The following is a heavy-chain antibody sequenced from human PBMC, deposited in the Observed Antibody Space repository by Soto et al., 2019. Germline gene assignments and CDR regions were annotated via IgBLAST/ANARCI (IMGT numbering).Heavy chain of an antibody. D-gene: IGHD2-21*02. CDR1: GGSISSYY. Sequence: SETLSLTCTVSGGSISSYYWSWIRQPPGKGLEWIGYIYYSASTNYSPSLKSRVTISVDTSKNQFSLNLSSVTAADTAVYYCARHLPYCGGDCYSIDYWGQGTLVTVS. CDR3: ARHLPYCGGDCYSIDY. V-gene: IGHV4-59*08. J-gene: IGHJ4*02. CDR2: IYYSAST.